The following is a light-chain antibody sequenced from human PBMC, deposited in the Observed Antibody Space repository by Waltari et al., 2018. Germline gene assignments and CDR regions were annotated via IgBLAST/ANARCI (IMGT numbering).Light chain of an antibody. Sequence: IVITQSPATLSASPGERATPPCRASRSVSSQLVWYQQKPGQAPRPLINGAATRATGIPARFCGSGSWTEFTLTISSLQSEDFAVYYCQQYDNWPYTFGQGTKLEIK. CDR1: RSVSSQ. CDR3: QQYDNWPYT. CDR2: GAA. J-gene: IGKJ2*01. V-gene: IGKV3D-15*01.